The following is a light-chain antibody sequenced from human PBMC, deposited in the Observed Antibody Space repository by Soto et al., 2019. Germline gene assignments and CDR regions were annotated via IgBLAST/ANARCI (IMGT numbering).Light chain of an antibody. CDR1: SSDVGAYNF. Sequence: QSALTQPASVSGSPGQSITISCTGTSSDVGAYNFVSWYQHHPGKAPQLIIYDVNNRPSGVSDRFSGSKSGNTASLTISGLQAEEEADYYCSSYTTTATRLFGGGTKVTVL. J-gene: IGLJ2*01. CDR2: DVN. CDR3: SSYTTTATRL. V-gene: IGLV2-14*03.